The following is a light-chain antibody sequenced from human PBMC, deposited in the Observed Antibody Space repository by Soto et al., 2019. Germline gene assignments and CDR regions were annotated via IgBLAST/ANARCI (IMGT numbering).Light chain of an antibody. Sequence: QSALTQPASVSGSPGQSITIACTGTSSDVGGYNYVSWFQLHPGKAPKLMIYEVSNRPSGVSNRFSASKSGNTASLTISGLQAEDEATYYCSSYSSSSTLVFGTGTKVTVL. CDR2: EVS. CDR3: SSYSSSSTLV. V-gene: IGLV2-14*01. CDR1: SSDVGGYNY. J-gene: IGLJ1*01.